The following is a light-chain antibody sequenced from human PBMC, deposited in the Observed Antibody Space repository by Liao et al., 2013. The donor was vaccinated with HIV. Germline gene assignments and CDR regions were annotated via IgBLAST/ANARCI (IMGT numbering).Light chain of an antibody. V-gene: IGLV3-1*01. CDR2: QDN. Sequence: SSELTQSPSVSVSPGQTASITCSGDYLGDKYASWYQHKPGQAPVLVIYQDNKRPSGISDRFSGSNSGNTATLTISGTQALDEADYYCQAWDSSTNYVFGTGTQVTVL. J-gene: IGLJ1*01. CDR1: YLGDKY. CDR3: QAWDSSTNYV.